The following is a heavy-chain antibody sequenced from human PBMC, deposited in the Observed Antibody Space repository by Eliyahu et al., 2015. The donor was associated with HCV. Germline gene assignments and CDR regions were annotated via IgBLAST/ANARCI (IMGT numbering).Heavy chain of an antibody. CDR1: GXPFXSYA. D-gene: IGHD3-22*01. Sequence: EVQLLESXGGLVQPGGSLRLSXAASGXPFXSYAMSWVRQAPGXGXEWVXAISGSGGSTYYADSVKGRFTISRDNSKNTLYLQMNSLRAEDTAVYYCAKSLTWDYYDSSGGYWGQGTLVTVSS. CDR2: ISGSGGST. J-gene: IGHJ4*02. CDR3: AKSLTWDYYDSSGGY. V-gene: IGHV3-23*01.